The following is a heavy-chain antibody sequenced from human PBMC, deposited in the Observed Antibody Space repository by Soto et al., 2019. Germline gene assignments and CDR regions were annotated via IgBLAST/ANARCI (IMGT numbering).Heavy chain of an antibody. CDR1: GFTFSSYA. CDR3: ARMDQLPNNDYYHFCLDV. Sequence: QPGGSLRLSCAASGFTFSSYAMSWVRQAPGKGLEWVAYISSSGMTIYYADSVKGRFTISRDNAENSLYLQMHSLRDEDTAIYFFARMDQLPNNDYYHFCLDVWGKGTTVTVSS. J-gene: IGHJ6*04. D-gene: IGHD2-2*01. CDR2: ISSSGMTI. V-gene: IGHV3-48*02.